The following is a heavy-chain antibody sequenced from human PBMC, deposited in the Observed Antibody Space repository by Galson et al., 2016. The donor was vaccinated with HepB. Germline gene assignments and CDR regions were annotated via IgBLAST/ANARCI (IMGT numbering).Heavy chain of an antibody. CDR2: ISTRRTT. CDR1: GFVFSNFG. CDR3: AKERLVRRIFDH. Sequence: SLRLSCAASGFVFSNFGLSWVRQAPGKGLEWVASISTRRTTYYSDSVQGRFTISRDNSNDTLYLQMNGRRAEDPAVYYCAKERLVRRIFDHWGQGTLLIVSS. D-gene: IGHD1-1*01. J-gene: IGHJ4*02. V-gene: IGHV3-23*01.